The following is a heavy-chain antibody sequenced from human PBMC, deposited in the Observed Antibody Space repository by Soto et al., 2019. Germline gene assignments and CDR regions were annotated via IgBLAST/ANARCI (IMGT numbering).Heavy chain of an antibody. D-gene: IGHD3-3*01. CDR2: IYYRGST. J-gene: IGHJ6*03. CDR3: ARRLRFLEWSKDYYMDV. V-gene: IGHV4-59*08. Sequence: SETLSLTCTVSGVSISSYYWSWIRQPPGKGLEWIGYIYYRGSTNYNPSLXSRVXXXVDTSKNQFSLKLSSVTAADTAVYSCARRLRFLEWSKDYYMDVWGKGTSVTVSS. CDR1: GVSISSYY.